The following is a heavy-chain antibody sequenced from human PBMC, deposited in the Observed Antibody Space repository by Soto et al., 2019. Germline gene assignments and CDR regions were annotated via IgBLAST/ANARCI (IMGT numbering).Heavy chain of an antibody. V-gene: IGHV3-21*06. CDR3: ARDPQQRLADSYYYGMDV. CDR2: ISGLSSYI. Sequence: PGGSLRLSCAASGFTFSRDGMNWVRQAPGKGLELVSSISGLSSYIYYADSVKGRFTVSRDNAKNSLYVQMNSLRAEDTAVYYCARDPQQRLADSYYYGMDVWGQGTTVTVSS. J-gene: IGHJ6*02. CDR1: GFTFSRDG. D-gene: IGHD6-25*01.